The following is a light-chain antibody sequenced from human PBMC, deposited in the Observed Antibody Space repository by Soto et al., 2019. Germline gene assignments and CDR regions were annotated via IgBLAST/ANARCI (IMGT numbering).Light chain of an antibody. J-gene: IGKJ5*01. CDR2: DAS. CDR3: QQYDNLPIT. CDR1: QDISNY. Sequence: DIQMTQSPSSLSASVGDRVTITCQASQDISNYLNWYQQKPGKAPKLLINDASNLETGVPPRFSGSGSGTDFNFTISSLQLEDIATYYCQQYDNLPITFGQGTRLEIK. V-gene: IGKV1-33*01.